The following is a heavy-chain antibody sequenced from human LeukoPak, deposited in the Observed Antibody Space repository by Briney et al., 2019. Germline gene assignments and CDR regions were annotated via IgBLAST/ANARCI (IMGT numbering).Heavy chain of an antibody. D-gene: IGHD2-8*01. CDR3: ARENEVMGSSGHLFDP. V-gene: IGHV4-38-2*01. CDR1: TSSFSGGDD. CDR2: IYHSGST. J-gene: IGHJ5*02. Sequence: SETLSLTYAVSTSSFSGGDDWGWIRQPPGKGLEWIGNIYHSGSTSYNPSLKSRVTISVDTSKNHFSLRLRSVTAADTAIYYCARENEVMGSSGHLFDPWGQGTLVTVSS.